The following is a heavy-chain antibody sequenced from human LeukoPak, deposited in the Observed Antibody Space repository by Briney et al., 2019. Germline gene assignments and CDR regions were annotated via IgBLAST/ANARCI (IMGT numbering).Heavy chain of an antibody. D-gene: IGHD3-16*02. CDR2: INSDGSDS. CDR3: TGSRSQAY. V-gene: IGHV3-74*01. J-gene: IGHJ4*02. Sequence: GGSLRLSCAASGFPLSSYWMHWVRQAPGKGLVWLSRINSDGSDSIYADSVEGRFTTSRDNTKNTLYLQMNSLRAEDTAVYYCTGSRSQAYWGQGTLVTVSS. CDR1: GFPLSSYW.